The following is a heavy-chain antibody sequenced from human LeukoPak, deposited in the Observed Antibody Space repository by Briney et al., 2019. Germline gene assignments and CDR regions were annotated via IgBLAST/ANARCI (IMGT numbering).Heavy chain of an antibody. CDR3: XXXXXXSGSYYSEDRY. J-gene: IGHJ4*02. Sequence: SETLSLTCTVSGGSISSGSYYWSWIRQPAGKGLEWIGRIYTSGTTNYNPSLKSRVTISVDTSKNQFSLKLSSVTAADTAVYXXXXXXXXSGSYYSEDRYWGQGTLVTVSS. V-gene: IGHV4-61*02. D-gene: IGHD3-10*01. CDR1: GGSISSGSYY. CDR2: IYTSGTT.